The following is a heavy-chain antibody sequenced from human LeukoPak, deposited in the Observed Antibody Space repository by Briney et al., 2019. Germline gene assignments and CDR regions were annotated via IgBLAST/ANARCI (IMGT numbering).Heavy chain of an antibody. CDR3: ARGGPAGDFIVVAPTNNAFDI. CDR1: GYTFTSYG. J-gene: IGHJ3*02. D-gene: IGHD2-2*01. V-gene: IGHV1-46*01. CDR2: INPSGGST. Sequence: ASVKVSCKASGYTFTSYGISWVRQAPGQGLEWMGIINPSGGSTSYAQKFQGRVTMTRDTSTSTVYMELSSLRSEDTAVYYCARGGPAGDFIVVAPTNNAFDIWGQGTMVTVSS.